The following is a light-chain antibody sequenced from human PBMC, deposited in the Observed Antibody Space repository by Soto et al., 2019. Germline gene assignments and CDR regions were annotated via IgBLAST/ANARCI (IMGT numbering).Light chain of an antibody. CDR3: QQRSNWLT. CDR2: DAS. V-gene: IGKV3-11*01. Sequence: EIVLTQSPATLSLSPGERATLSCRASQSVSSYLAWYQQKPGQAPRLLIYDASNRATGIPARFSGSGSGTDSPRTLSNPEPEDFAVYYCQQRSNWLTFGGGTKVASK. J-gene: IGKJ4*01. CDR1: QSVSSY.